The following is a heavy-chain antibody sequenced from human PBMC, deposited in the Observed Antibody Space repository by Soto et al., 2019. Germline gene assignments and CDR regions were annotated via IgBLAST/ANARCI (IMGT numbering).Heavy chain of an antibody. J-gene: IGHJ4*02. CDR1: GGSISSGGYY. CDR3: ARVIHGLTTVVTGYFDY. Sequence: SETLSLTCTVSGGSISSGGYYWSWIRQHPGKGLEWIGYIYYSGSTYYTPSLKSRVTISVDTSKNQFSLKLSSVTAADTAVYYFARVIHGLTTVVTGYFDYWGQGTLVTVSS. D-gene: IGHD4-17*01. CDR2: IYYSGST. V-gene: IGHV4-31*03.